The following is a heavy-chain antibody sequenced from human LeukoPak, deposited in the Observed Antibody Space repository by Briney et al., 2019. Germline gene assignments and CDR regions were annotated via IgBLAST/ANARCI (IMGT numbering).Heavy chain of an antibody. CDR3: ARSDPPTR. CDR2: INHRKTA. J-gene: IGHJ4*02. Sequence: PSETLSLTCAVHGDSFRDSYWSWFRQFPGRGLEWIGEINHRKTAKSNPSLKSRVTISVDTSKNQFSLKLSSVTAADTAVYYCARSDPPTRWGQGTLVTVSS. D-gene: IGHD5-12*01. V-gene: IGHV4-34*01. CDR1: GDSFRDSY.